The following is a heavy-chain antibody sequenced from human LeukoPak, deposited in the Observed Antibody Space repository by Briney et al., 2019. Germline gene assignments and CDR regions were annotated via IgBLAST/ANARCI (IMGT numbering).Heavy chain of an antibody. CDR2: IYSSGKT. J-gene: IGHJ4*02. V-gene: IGHV4-61*02. Sequence: PSETLSLTCTVSGGSINSGNYYWNWIRQPAGQGLQWIGRIYSSGKTNYSPSLQRRVTISLDTSKNQFSLKLSSVTAADTAVYYCARVEGSTVTTFDYWGQGTLVTVSS. D-gene: IGHD4-17*01. CDR3: ARVEGSTVTTFDY. CDR1: GGSINSGNYY.